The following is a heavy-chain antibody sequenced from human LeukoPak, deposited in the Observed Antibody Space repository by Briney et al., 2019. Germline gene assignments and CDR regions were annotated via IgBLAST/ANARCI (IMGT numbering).Heavy chain of an antibody. D-gene: IGHD5-24*01. CDR2: ISHDGII. V-gene: IGHV3-74*01. J-gene: IGHJ4*02. CDR3: ARDWVYKIDY. Sequence: GGSLRPSCETAGFTFSSYVMHWVRRTPGKGLVWVSRISHDGIISYADSVKGRFTISRDNAKNTLILQMNSLRVEDTAVYYCARDWVYKIDYWGRGTLVTVSS. CDR1: GFTFSSYV.